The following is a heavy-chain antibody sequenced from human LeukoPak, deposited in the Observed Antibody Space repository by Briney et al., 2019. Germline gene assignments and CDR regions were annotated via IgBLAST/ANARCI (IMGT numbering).Heavy chain of an antibody. CDR2: ITGSGGNT. Sequence: GGSLRLSCAASGFTFSSYGMNWVRQAPGKGLEWVSAITGSGGNTYYADSVKGRFTISRGNSKNTLYLQVNSLRAEDTAIYYCAKTSGWPYYFDYWGQGTLVTVSS. CDR1: GFTFSSYG. J-gene: IGHJ4*02. V-gene: IGHV3-23*01. CDR3: AKTSGWPYYFDY. D-gene: IGHD6-19*01.